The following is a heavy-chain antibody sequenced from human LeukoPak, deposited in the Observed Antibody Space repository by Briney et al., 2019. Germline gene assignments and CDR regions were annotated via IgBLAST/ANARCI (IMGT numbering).Heavy chain of an antibody. J-gene: IGHJ4*02. CDR3: ARDDYYDSSGYYGYFDY. CDR2: IIPIFGTA. V-gene: IGHV1-69*06. D-gene: IGHD3-22*01. CDR1: GYTFTGYY. Sequence: GASVKVSCKASGYTFTGYYMHWVRQAPGQGLEWMGGIIPIFGTANYAQKFQGRVTITADKSTSTAYMELSSLRSEDTAVYYCARDDYYDSSGYYGYFDYWGQGTLVTVSS.